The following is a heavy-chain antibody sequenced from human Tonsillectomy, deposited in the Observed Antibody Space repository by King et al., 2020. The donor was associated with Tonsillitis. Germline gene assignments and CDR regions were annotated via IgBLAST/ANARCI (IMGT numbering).Heavy chain of an antibody. CDR3: ARDTGGNYPYYFDY. CDR2: ISAYNGNT. J-gene: IGHJ4*02. D-gene: IGHD1-7*01. CDR1: GYTFTSYA. Sequence: VQLVESGAEVKKPGASVKVSCKASGYTFTSYAISWVRQAPGQGLEWMGWISAYNGNTNYAQKFQDRVTMTTDTSTSTAYMALGSLRSDDTAVYYCARDTGGNYPYYFDYWGQGALVTVSS. V-gene: IGHV1-18*01.